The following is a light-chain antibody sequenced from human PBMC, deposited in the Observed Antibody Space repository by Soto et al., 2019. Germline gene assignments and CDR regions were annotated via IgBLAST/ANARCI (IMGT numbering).Light chain of an antibody. V-gene: IGKV4-1*01. J-gene: IGKJ4*01. Sequence: DIVPTQSPDSLAVSLGERATINCKSSQSVLYSSDNENYIAWYQQKPGQPPKLLIYWASIRESGVPDRFSGRGSGTDFTLTISSLQAEDVAVYYCQQYLTDPITFGGGTKVEIK. CDR1: QSVLYSSDNENY. CDR3: QQYLTDPIT. CDR2: WAS.